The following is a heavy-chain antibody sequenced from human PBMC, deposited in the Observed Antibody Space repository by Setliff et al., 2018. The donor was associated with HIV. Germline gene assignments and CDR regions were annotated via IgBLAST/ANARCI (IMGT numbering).Heavy chain of an antibody. CDR1: GYTFTSYA. V-gene: IGHV1-3*01. CDR3: ARAVASRNIRGEYSFDY. J-gene: IGHJ4*02. CDR2: INAGNGNT. D-gene: IGHD3-16*01. Sequence: ASVKVSCKASGYTFTSYAMHWVRQAPGQRLEWMGWINAGNGNTKYSQKFQGRVTITRDTSASTVYMELSSLRSEDTAVYYCARAVASRNIRGEYSFDYWGQGTLVTVSS.